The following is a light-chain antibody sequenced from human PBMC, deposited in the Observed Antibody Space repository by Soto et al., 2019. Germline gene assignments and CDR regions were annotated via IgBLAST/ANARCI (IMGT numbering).Light chain of an antibody. CDR1: QSVSTY. V-gene: IGKV3-11*01. J-gene: IGKJ5*01. Sequence: EIVLTQSPATLSLSPGERATLSCRASQSVSTYLAWYQQKPGQAPRLLIYDASNRATGIPDRFSGGGSGTDFTLTISRLEPEDFAVYYCQKRSNWPPITFGQGTRLEIK. CDR3: QKRSNWPPIT. CDR2: DAS.